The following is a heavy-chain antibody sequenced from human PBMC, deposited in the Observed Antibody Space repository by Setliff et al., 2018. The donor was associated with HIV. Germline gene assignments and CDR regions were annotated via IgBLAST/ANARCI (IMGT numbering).Heavy chain of an antibody. J-gene: IGHJ4*02. CDR2: IRYDDTYK. CDR3: AKDVDYYFDY. CDR1: GFTFSSYG. V-gene: IGHV3-30*02. Sequence: PGGSLRLSCATSGFTFSSYGMHWVRQAPGKGLEWVAFIRYDDTYKFYADSLKGRFTISRDNSKNTLFLQVNSLRAEDTAVYYCAKDVDYYFDYWGQGTLVTVSS. D-gene: IGHD3-9*01.